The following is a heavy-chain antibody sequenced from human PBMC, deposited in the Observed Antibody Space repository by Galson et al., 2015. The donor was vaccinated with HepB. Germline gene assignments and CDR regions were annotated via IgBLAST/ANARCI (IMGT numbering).Heavy chain of an antibody. CDR1: GFTFSSYG. Sequence: SLRLSCAASGFTFSSYGMNWVRQAPGKGLEWVSYISSRSTTIYYADSVKGRFTISRDNAKNSLYLQMNSLRAEDTAMFYCEVGSGYLLPSVKNWGQGTLVTVSS. V-gene: IGHV3-48*04. CDR3: EVGSGYLLPSVKN. J-gene: IGHJ4*02. CDR2: ISSRSTTI. D-gene: IGHD3-22*01.